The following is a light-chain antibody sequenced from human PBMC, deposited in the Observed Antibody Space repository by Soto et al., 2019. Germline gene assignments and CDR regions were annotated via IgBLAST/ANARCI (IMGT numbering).Light chain of an antibody. CDR1: QSVSSH. CDR2: ESS. V-gene: IGKV3-11*01. CDR3: QQSYRTPLA. J-gene: IGKJ4*01. Sequence: RSWLPGDRATLSCRASQSVSSHLDWYQQKPGQAPRLLIYESSNRATGIAARFSGSGSGTDFTLTISSLQPEDFATYYCQQSYRTPLAFGGGTKVDIK.